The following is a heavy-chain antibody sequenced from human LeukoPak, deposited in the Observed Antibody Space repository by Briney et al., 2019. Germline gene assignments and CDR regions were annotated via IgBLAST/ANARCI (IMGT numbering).Heavy chain of an antibody. CDR3: AKVLGYDYGDYVSYYYGLDV. CDR1: GFTFSSYW. CDR2: IKQDGSNK. J-gene: IGHJ6*02. Sequence: GGSLRLSCAASGFTFSSYWMSWVRQAPGKGLEWVANIKQDGSNKYYADSVKGRFTISRDNSKNTLYLQMNSLRAEDTAVYYCAKVLGYDYGDYVSYYYGLDVWGQGTTVTVSS. V-gene: IGHV3-7*01. D-gene: IGHD4-17*01.